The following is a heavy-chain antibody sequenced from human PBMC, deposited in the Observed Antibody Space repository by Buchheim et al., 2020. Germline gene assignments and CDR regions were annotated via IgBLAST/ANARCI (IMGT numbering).Heavy chain of an antibody. J-gene: IGHJ3*02. CDR1: GGSISSGGYY. D-gene: IGHD5-18*01. CDR2: IYYSWST. V-gene: IGHV4-31*03. CDR3: AREQGIQLYLRGGAFDI. Sequence: QVQLQESGPGLVKPSQTLSLTCTVSGGSISSGGYYWSWIRQHPGKGLEWIGYIYYSWSTYYNPSLKSRVTISIDTSKNQFSLKLSSVTAADTAVHYCAREQGIQLYLRGGAFDIWGQGT.